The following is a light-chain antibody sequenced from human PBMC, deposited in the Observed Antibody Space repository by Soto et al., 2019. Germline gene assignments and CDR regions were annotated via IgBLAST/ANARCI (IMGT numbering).Light chain of an antibody. V-gene: IGKV1-39*01. CDR2: AAS. J-gene: IGKJ1*01. CDR1: QSISSY. CDR3: QQSYSTPWT. Sequence: DIHMAQSPSSLSSSVVDRGTVTCRASQSISSYLNWYQQKPGKAPKLLIYAASSLQSGVPSRFSGSGSGTDFTLTISSLQPEDFATYYCQQSYSTPWTFGQGTKVDIK.